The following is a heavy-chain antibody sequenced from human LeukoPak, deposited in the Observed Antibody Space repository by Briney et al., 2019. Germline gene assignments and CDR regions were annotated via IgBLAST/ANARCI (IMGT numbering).Heavy chain of an antibody. CDR1: GYTFTAYY. Sequence: EASVKVSCKTSGYTFTAYYIQWVRQAPGQGLEWMGWINGNSGSTNYAQKFQGRVTMTRDTSIRTAYMELNNLTSDDTAVYYCVRDRYDITGKPFDTWGQGTLVTVSS. CDR2: INGNSGST. J-gene: IGHJ4*02. V-gene: IGHV1-2*02. CDR3: VRDRYDITGKPFDT. D-gene: IGHD1-20*01.